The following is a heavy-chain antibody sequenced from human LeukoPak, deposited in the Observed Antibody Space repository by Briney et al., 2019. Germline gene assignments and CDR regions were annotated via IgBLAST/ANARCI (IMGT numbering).Heavy chain of an antibody. CDR3: AKDIISQGAAGSDY. CDR1: GFTFDDYA. V-gene: IGHV3-9*01. Sequence: GGSLRLSCAASGFTFDDYAMHWVRQAPGKGLEWVSGISWNSGSIGYADSVKGRFTISRDNAKNSLYLQMNSLRAEDTALYYCAKDIISQGAAGSDYWGQGTLVTVSS. D-gene: IGHD6-13*01. CDR2: ISWNSGSI. J-gene: IGHJ4*02.